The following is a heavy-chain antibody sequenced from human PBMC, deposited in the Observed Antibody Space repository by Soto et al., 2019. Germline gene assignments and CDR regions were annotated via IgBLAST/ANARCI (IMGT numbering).Heavy chain of an antibody. J-gene: IGHJ4*02. CDR2: ITDTGGDA. Sequence: GSLRLSCVASGLTFGSRAMSWVRQAPGEGLQWVSTITDTGGDAKYADSVRGRFVISRDNSKKTLYLQMTSLTAEDSAMYFCARGSTDSYPGSRIFDFWGRGTLVTVSS. D-gene: IGHD3-10*01. V-gene: IGHV3-23*01. CDR3: ARGSTDSYPGSRIFDF. CDR1: GLTFGSRA.